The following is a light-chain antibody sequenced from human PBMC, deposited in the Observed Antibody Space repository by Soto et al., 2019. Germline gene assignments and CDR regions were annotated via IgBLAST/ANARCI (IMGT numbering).Light chain of an antibody. CDR2: SAS. V-gene: IGKV3D-15*01. J-gene: IGKJ1*01. CDR3: QQYNNWPPWT. CDR1: QSISNN. Sequence: EIEMTQSPATLSVSPGERATLSCRASQSISNNLAWYQQKPGQAPRLLIYSASSRATGIPARFSGSGSGTEFTLTISSLQSEDFAVYYCQQYNNWPPWTFGQGTKVEIK.